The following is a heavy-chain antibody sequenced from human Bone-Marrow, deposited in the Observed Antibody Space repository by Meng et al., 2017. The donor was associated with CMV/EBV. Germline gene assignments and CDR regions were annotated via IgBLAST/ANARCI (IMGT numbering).Heavy chain of an antibody. V-gene: IGHV3-21*01. CDR1: GFTFSSYS. CDR2: ISSSSSYI. J-gene: IGHJ5*02. D-gene: IGHD2-2*01. CDR3: AREGICSSTSCLNWFDP. Sequence: GGSLRLSCAASGFTFSSYSMNWVRQAPGKGLEWVSSISSSSSYIYYADSVKGRFTISRDNAKNSLYLQMNSLRAEDTAVYYCAREGICSSTSCLNWFDPWGQGTLVTVSS.